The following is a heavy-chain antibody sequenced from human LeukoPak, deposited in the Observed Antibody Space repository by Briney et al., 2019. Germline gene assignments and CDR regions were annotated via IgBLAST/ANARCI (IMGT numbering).Heavy chain of an antibody. Sequence: GGSLRLSGAASGFTFSSYSMNWVRQAPGKGLEWVSSISSSSSYIYYADSVKGRFTISRDNAKNSLYLQMNSLRAETTAVYYCARPLGYCSSTSCYAFDIWGQGTMVTVSS. CDR1: GFTFSSYS. CDR3: ARPLGYCSSTSCYAFDI. CDR2: ISSSSSYI. J-gene: IGHJ3*02. D-gene: IGHD2-2*01. V-gene: IGHV3-21*01.